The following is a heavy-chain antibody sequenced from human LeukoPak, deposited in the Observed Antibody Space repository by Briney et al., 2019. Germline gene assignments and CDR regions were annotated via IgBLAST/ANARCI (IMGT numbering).Heavy chain of an antibody. CDR3: ARDFGDYSNYVWFDP. V-gene: IGHV4-59*01. CDR1: GDSFTRFY. Sequence: SETLSLTCTVSGDSFTRFYWSWIRQPPGRGLEWIGYIYYTGTTTYSPALRSRVTISVDASRNQFSLNMNSVTTADTAVYYCARDFGDYSNYVWFDPWGQGTLVTVSS. D-gene: IGHD4-11*01. J-gene: IGHJ5*02. CDR2: IYYTGTT.